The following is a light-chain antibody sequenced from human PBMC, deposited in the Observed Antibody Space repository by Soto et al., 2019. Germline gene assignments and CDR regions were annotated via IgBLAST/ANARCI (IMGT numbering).Light chain of an antibody. V-gene: IGLV2-14*01. J-gene: IGLJ1*01. Sequence: QSVLTQPASVSGSPGQSITISCTGTNSDVGDYNYVSWYQQHPGKAPKLIIYEVSNRPSGISDRFSASKSGNTASLTISGLQPEDEADSYCSSYTNSNTRVFGTGTKVPVL. CDR1: NSDVGDYNY. CDR2: EVS. CDR3: SSYTNSNTRV.